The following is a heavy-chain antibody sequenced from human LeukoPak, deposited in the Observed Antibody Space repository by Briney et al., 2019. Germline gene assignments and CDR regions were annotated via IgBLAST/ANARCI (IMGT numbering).Heavy chain of an antibody. CDR1: GFTFSSYS. V-gene: IGHV3-21*01. CDR2: ISSSSSYI. D-gene: IGHD6-13*01. Sequence: GRSLRLSCAASGFTFSSYSMNWVRQAPGKGLEWVSSISSSSSYIYYADSVKGRFTISRDNAKNSLYLQMNSLRVEDTAVYYCARGSSSWYYLDYWGQGTLVTVSS. J-gene: IGHJ4*02. CDR3: ARGSSSWYYLDY.